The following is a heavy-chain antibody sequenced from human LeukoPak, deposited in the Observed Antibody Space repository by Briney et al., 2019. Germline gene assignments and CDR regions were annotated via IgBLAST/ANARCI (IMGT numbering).Heavy chain of an antibody. D-gene: IGHD3-22*01. J-gene: IGHJ4*02. V-gene: IGHV4-31*03. CDR1: GGSISSGGYY. CDR3: ARDADSSGYGEDY. Sequence: PSETLSLTCTVSGGSISSGGYYWSWIRQHPGKGLEWIGYIYYSGSTYYNPSLKSRVTISVDTSKNQFSLKLSSVTAADTAVYYCARDADSSGYGEDYWGQGTLVTVSS. CDR2: IYYSGST.